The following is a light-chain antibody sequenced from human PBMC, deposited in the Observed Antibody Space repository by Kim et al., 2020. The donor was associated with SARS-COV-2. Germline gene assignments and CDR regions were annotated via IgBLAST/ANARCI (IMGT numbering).Light chain of an antibody. Sequence: QPDSISCKSSQSLVYSDGQTYMYWFLQKPGQPPQLLIQEVSNRFSGVPDRFSGSGSETDFTLKISRVEAEDVGTYYCMQSVQLYSFGQGTKLEI. CDR3: MQSVQLYS. J-gene: IGKJ2*01. V-gene: IGKV2D-29*01. CDR1: QSLVYSDGQTY. CDR2: EVS.